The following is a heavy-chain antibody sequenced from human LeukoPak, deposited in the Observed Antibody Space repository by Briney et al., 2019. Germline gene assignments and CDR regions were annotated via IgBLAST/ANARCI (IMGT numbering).Heavy chain of an antibody. Sequence: PGGSLRLSCAASAFTFSSYSMNWVRQAPGKGLEWVSSISSSGSYIYYADSVKGRFTISRDNTKNSLNLQMSSLRAEDTAVYYCARPYCSGATCYSPPDYWGQGTLVTVSS. V-gene: IGHV3-21*01. CDR2: ISSSGSYI. CDR3: ARPYCSGATCYSPPDY. CDR1: AFTFSSYS. D-gene: IGHD2-15*01. J-gene: IGHJ4*02.